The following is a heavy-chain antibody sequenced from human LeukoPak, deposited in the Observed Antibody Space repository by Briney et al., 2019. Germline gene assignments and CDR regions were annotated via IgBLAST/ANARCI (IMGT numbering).Heavy chain of an antibody. CDR1: GFTFSTYA. CDR3: ARWDGGNDDYFDY. CDR2: ISGSGSST. J-gene: IGHJ4*02. Sequence: PGGSLRLSCAASGFTFSTYAMTWVRQAPGKGLEWVSAISGSGSSTYYADSVKGRFAISRDNSKNTLYLQMNSLRAEDTAVYYCARWDGGNDDYFDYWGQGTLVTVSS. V-gene: IGHV3-23*01. D-gene: IGHD4-23*01.